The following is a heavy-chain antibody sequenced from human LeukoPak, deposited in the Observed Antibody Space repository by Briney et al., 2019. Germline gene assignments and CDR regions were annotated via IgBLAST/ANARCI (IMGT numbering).Heavy chain of an antibody. D-gene: IGHD3-10*01. CDR1: GGSISSGSYY. V-gene: IGHV4-61*02. Sequence: PSETLSLTCTVSGGSISSGSYYWSWVRQPAGKGLEWIGRIYTSGSTNYNPSLKSRVTISVDTSKNQFSLKLSSVTAADTAVYYCARLGGFGELFSTYFDYWGQGTLVTVSS. CDR2: IYTSGST. CDR3: ARLGGFGELFSTYFDY. J-gene: IGHJ4*02.